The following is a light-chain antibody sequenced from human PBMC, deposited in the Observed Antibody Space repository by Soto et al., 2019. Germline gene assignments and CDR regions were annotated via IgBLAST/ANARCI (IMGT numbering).Light chain of an antibody. CDR1: QSVYVN. CDR2: GAS. CDR3: HQYNNCPLET. J-gene: IGKJ1*01. V-gene: IGKV3-15*01. Sequence: ETELTQSPATLSVSPGERATLSCRARQSVYVNLAWYQHKPGQSPRLLIYGASTRATGVPARFGGSGSGTEFTLTNSNLQAEDSAVYYCHQYNNCPLETFCPGTKLEIK.